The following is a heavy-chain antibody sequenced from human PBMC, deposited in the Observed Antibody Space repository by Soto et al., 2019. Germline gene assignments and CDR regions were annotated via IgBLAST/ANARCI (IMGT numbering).Heavy chain of an antibody. J-gene: IGHJ4*02. Sequence: GGSLRLSCSASGFIFSESTIYWVRQVPGKGLEAISAVSTSGRSTYYADSVKDRFTISRDNSKNTLFLQMGSLRPEDTAIYYCVKQAHGLDGVAFDYWGQGTQVTVLL. CDR3: VKQAHGLDGVAFDY. CDR2: VSTSGRST. D-gene: IGHD2-15*01. V-gene: IGHV3-64D*06. CDR1: GFIFSEST.